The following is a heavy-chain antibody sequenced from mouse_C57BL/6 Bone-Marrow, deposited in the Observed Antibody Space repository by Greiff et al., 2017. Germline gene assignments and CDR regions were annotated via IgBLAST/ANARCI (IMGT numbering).Heavy chain of an antibody. CDR3: AKITTVVAMSPYAMDY. CDR2: ISSGSSTI. V-gene: IGHV5-17*01. J-gene: IGHJ4*01. CDR1: GFTFSDYG. D-gene: IGHD1-1*01. Sequence: EVKLVESGGGLVKPGGSLKLSCAASGFTFSDYGMHWVRQAPEKGLEWVAYISSGSSTIYYADTVKGRFTISRDNAKNTLFLQMTSLRSEDTAMYYCAKITTVVAMSPYAMDYWGQGTSVTVSS.